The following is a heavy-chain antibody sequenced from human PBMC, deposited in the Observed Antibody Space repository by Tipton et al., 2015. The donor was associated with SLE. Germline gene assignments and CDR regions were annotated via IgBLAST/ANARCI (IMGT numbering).Heavy chain of an antibody. CDR2: IYYSGST. J-gene: IGHJ5*02. V-gene: IGHV4-39*07. CDR3: ARHYGSITILEWSNWFDP. D-gene: IGHD3-3*01. CDR1: GGSISSSSTYF. Sequence: TLSLTCTVSGGSISSSSTYFWSWIRQPPGKGLEWIESIYYSGSTYYNPSLKSRVTISVDTSKNQFSLKLSSVTAADTAVYYCARHYGSITILEWSNWFDPWGQGTLVTVSS.